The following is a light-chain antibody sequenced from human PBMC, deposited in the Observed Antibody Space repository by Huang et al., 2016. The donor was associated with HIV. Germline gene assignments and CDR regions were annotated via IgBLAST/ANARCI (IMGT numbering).Light chain of an antibody. CDR3: QHYSNWPPLT. CDR1: QSIGTN. V-gene: IGKV3-15*01. Sequence: IILTQSQATLSVSPGEGATLSCRASQSIGTNLAWYQQGPGQAPSLRVYGASTRATGVPVRFSGSGSGTQFNLTLSSLQSEDFATYYCQHYSNWPPLTFGGGTKVDI. J-gene: IGKJ4*01. CDR2: GAS.